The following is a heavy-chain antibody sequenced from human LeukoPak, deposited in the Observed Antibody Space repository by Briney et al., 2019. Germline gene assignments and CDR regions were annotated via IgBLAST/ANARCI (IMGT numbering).Heavy chain of an antibody. Sequence: GGSLRLSCAASGFTFSNYWMSWVRQAPGKGLEWVANIKQDSSEKYYVNSVKGRFTISRDNAKNSLYLQLNTLRPEDTAVYYCVQGWRDNWGQGTLVTVSS. CDR1: GFTFSNYW. V-gene: IGHV3-7*01. CDR3: VQGWRDN. CDR2: IKQDSSEK. D-gene: IGHD2-15*01. J-gene: IGHJ4*02.